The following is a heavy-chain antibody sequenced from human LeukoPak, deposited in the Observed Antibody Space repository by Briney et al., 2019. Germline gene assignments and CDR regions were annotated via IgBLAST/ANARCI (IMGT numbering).Heavy chain of an antibody. D-gene: IGHD4-23*01. J-gene: IGHJ4*02. CDR3: AKTQLRWTAGY. Sequence: GGSLRLSCVASGFTLSSHNINWVRQAPGKGLEWVSHISSSGSITYYGDSVKGRITISRDNAKNSVSLYMNSLRAEDSAVYYCAKTQLRWTAGYWGQGTLVTVSS. CDR2: ISSSGSIT. V-gene: IGHV3-48*01. CDR1: GFTLSSHN.